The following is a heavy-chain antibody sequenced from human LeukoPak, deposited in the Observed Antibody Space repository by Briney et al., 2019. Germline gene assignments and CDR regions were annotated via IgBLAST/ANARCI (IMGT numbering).Heavy chain of an antibody. J-gene: IGHJ4*02. Sequence: GASVKVSCKASGGTFSSYAISWVGQAPGQGLEGMGGIIPIFGTANYSQKFQGSVTITADESTSTAYMELSSLRSEDTAVYYCAREITTERAFDYWGQGTLVTVSS. D-gene: IGHD3-22*01. CDR1: GGTFSSYA. CDR2: IIPIFGTA. CDR3: AREITTERAFDY. V-gene: IGHV1-69*13.